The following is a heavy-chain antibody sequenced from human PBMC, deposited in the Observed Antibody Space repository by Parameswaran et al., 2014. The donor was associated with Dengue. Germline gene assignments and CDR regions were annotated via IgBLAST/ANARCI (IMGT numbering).Heavy chain of an antibody. V-gene: IGHV3-23*01. CDR3: ANPGGIVVVPAAIGSYYYYGMDV. CDR2: ISGSGGST. J-gene: IGHJ6*02. Sequence: RWIRQPPGKGLEWVSAISGSGGSTYYADSVKGRFTISRDNSKNTLYLQMNSLRAEDTAVYYCANPGGIVVVPAAIGSYYYYGMDVWGQGTTVTVSS. D-gene: IGHD2-2*02.